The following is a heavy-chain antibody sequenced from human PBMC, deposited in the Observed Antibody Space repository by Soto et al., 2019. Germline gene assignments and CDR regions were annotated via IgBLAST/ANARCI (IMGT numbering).Heavy chain of an antibody. CDR2: IIPILGIA. J-gene: IGHJ6*02. D-gene: IGHD6-13*01. CDR1: GGTFSSYT. CDR3: ARDPGKSDYGMDV. Sequence: ASVKVSCKASGGTFSSYTISWVRQAPGQGLEWMGRIIPILGIANYAQKFQGRVAITADKSTSTAYMELSSLRSEDTAVYYCARDPGKSDYGMDVWGQGTTVTVSS. V-gene: IGHV1-69*04.